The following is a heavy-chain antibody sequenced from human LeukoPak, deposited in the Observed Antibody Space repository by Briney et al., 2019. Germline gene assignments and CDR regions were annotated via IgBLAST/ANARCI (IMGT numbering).Heavy chain of an antibody. CDR2: IKSKTDGGTT. Sequence: GGSLTLSCAASGFTLNTAWMSWVRKAPGKGLEWVGRIKSKTDGGTTDYAAPVKGIFTILRADSKNTLYLQMNSLKTEDTAVYYCTTDGFDYWGQGTLVTVSS. V-gene: IGHV3-15*01. CDR1: GFTLNTAW. CDR3: TTDGFDY. J-gene: IGHJ4*02.